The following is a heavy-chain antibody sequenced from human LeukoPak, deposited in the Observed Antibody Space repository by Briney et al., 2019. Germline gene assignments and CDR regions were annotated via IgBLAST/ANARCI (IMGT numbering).Heavy chain of an antibody. CDR2: ISGSGGST. D-gene: IGHD6-13*01. Sequence: GGSLRLSCAASGFTFSSYAMSWVRQAPGKGLEWVSAISGSGGSTYYADSVKGRFTISRDNSKNTLYLQMNSLRAEDTAVNYCAKGSSSWQMGAFDYWGQGTLVTVSS. J-gene: IGHJ4*02. V-gene: IGHV3-23*01. CDR1: GFTFSSYA. CDR3: AKGSSSWQMGAFDY.